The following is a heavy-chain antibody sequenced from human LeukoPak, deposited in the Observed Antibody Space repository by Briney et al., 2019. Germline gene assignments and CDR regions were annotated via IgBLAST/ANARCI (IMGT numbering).Heavy chain of an antibody. CDR1: GFTFDSYS. D-gene: IGHD4-17*01. Sequence: GGSLRLSCAASGFTFDSYSMSWVRQAPGKGLEWVSYITSGSSTIYYPDSVKGRFTISRDNAKNSLYLQMNSLRAEDTAVYYCAKGSIYGDYGDFDHWGQGTLVTVSS. CDR3: AKGSIYGDYGDFDH. J-gene: IGHJ4*02. CDR2: ITSGSSTI. V-gene: IGHV3-48*04.